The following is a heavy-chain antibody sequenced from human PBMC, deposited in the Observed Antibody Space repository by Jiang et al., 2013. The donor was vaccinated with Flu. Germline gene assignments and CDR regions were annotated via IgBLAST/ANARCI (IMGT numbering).Heavy chain of an antibody. D-gene: IGHD5-24*01. CDR1: GGSISSSSYY. J-gene: IGHJ6*02. V-gene: IGHV4-39*01. CDR3: ARHDKRTLHSEYGMDV. CDR2: IYYSGST. Sequence: GSGLVKPSETLSLTCTVSGGSISSSSYYWGWIRQPPGKGLEWIGSIYYSGSTYYNPSLKSRVTISVDTSKNQFSLKLSSVTAADTAVYYCARHDKRTLHSEYGMDVWGQGTTVTVSS.